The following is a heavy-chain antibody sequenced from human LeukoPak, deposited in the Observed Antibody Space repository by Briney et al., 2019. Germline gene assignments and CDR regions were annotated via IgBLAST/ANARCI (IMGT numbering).Heavy chain of an antibody. CDR1: GGSINNYY. V-gene: IGHV4-59*01. CDR3: ARLHALRAEEFDP. J-gene: IGHJ5*02. Sequence: PSETLSLTCTVSGGSINNYYWSWIRQPPGRGLEWLGYIYYNGVTNYNPSLKSRLTISVDTSKNQFSLKLTSVTAADTAVYYCARLHALRAEEFDPWGQGNLVTVSS. D-gene: IGHD3-16*01. CDR2: IYYNGVT.